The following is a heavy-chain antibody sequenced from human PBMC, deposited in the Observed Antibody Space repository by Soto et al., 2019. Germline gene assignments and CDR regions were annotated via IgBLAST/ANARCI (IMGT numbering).Heavy chain of an antibody. V-gene: IGHV3-74*01. CDR2: INDDGTT. CDR1: GFTFSPYW. Sequence: GGSLRLSCAASGFTFSPYWMHWVCQVPGKGLVWVSHINDDGTTTYADSVQGRFIISRDNAKMTVYLQMNSLRAEDTAVYYCARSEYPYYFGYWGQGPLVTVSS. J-gene: IGHJ4*02. D-gene: IGHD2-2*02. CDR3: ARSEYPYYFGY.